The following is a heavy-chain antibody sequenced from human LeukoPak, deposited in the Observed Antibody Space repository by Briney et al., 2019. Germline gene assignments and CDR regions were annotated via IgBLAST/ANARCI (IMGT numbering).Heavy chain of an antibody. Sequence: GGSLRLSCAASGFTFSGSAMHWVRQASGKGLEWVGRIRSKPHNYATAYAASVKGRFTISRDDSKNTAYLQMNSLKTEDTAVYYCTRVDYGDSHYFHYWGQGTLVTVSS. CDR2: IRSKPHNYAT. V-gene: IGHV3-73*01. CDR1: GFTFSGSA. D-gene: IGHD4-17*01. J-gene: IGHJ4*02. CDR3: TRVDYGDSHYFHY.